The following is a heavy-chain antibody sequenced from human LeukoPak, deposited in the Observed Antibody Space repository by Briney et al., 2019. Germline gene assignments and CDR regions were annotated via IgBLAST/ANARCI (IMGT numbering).Heavy chain of an antibody. CDR1: GGSISSGSYY. Sequence: SQTLSLTCTVSGGSISSGSYYWSWLRQPAGKGLEWIGRIYTSGSTNYNPSLKSRVTISVDTSKNQFSLKLSSVTAADTAVYYCARERTRDPGAHNWFDPWGQGTLVTVSS. J-gene: IGHJ5*02. V-gene: IGHV4-61*02. D-gene: IGHD7-27*01. CDR3: ARERTRDPGAHNWFDP. CDR2: IYTSGST.